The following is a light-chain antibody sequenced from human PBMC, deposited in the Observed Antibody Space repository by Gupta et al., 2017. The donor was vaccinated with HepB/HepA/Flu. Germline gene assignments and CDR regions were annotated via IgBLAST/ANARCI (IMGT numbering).Light chain of an antibody. Sequence: QLVRTHSPSASASLGATVTLTCTLSSGHSSNTIAWHQQQPQTGPRFLLSLNSDSSHRTGHKVPVRFSGAGSAAARYLTISNAEDEAEDDYYFQAWNSGILVFGTGTKVTVL. CDR1: SGHSSNT. J-gene: IGLJ1*01. CDR2: LNSDSSH. V-gene: IGLV4-69*01. CDR3: QAWNSGILV.